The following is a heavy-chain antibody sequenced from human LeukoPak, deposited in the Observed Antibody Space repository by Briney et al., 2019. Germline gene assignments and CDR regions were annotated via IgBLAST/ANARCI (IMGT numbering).Heavy chain of an antibody. V-gene: IGHV3-48*01. Sequence: GGSLRLSCAAFGFTFGLYAMNWVRQAPGKGLEWVSYIGPSGSNIYYADSVKGRFTISRDNAKDSLYLQMNSLRAEDTAVYYCARNNYYYMDVWGKGTTVTVSS. J-gene: IGHJ6*03. CDR1: GFTFGLYA. CDR3: ARNNYYYMDV. CDR2: IGPSGSNI.